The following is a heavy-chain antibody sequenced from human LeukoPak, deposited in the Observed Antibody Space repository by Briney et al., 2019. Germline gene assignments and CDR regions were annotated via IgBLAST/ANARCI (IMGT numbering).Heavy chain of an antibody. J-gene: IGHJ4*02. CDR2: IRTKVDSYAT. D-gene: IGHD3-22*01. CDR1: GFIFSDFA. V-gene: IGHV3-73*01. CDR3: DRPSSGFHF. Sequence: GGSLRLSCAASGFIFSDFAMQWVRQASGKGLEWVGRIRTKVDSYATTYAASVKGRFTVSRDDSKNTAYLEMNSLKSEDTAVYYCDRPSSGFHFWGQGTLVTVSS.